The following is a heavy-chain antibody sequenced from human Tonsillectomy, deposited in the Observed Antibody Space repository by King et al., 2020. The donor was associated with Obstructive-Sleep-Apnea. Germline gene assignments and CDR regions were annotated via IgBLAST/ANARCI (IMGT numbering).Heavy chain of an antibody. D-gene: IGHD4-17*01. J-gene: IGHJ2*01. Sequence: QLQLQESGGGVVQPGRSLRLSCAASGFSFSTYALHWVRQPPGKGLAWVAGISYNGKNEEYADSVRGRFTISRDNSKNTLYLQIDNLRPEDTAVFYCTRLRVASGDLPLWGRGTLVTVSS. CDR2: ISYNGKNE. V-gene: IGHV3-30*04. CDR1: GFSFSTYA. CDR3: TRLRVASGDLPL.